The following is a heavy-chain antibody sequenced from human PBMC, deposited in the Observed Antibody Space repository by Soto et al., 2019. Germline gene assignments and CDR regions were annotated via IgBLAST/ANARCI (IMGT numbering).Heavy chain of an antibody. V-gene: IGHV4-30-4*01. Sequence: QVQLQESGPGLVKPSQTLSLTCTVSGASISGGDYYWTWIRQPPGKGLEWIGSIYYTGNTYSNPSLESRLSISVDLSNNQFALRLTSVTAPDTAIYYCARATYDSSTYYLVYWGQGTLVTVSS. CDR1: GASISGGDYY. CDR2: IYYTGNT. J-gene: IGHJ4*02. CDR3: ARATYDSSTYYLVY. D-gene: IGHD3-22*01.